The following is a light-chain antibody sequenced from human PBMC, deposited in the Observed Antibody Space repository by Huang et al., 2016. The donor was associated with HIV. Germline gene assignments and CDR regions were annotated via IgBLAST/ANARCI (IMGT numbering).Light chain of an antibody. J-gene: IGKJ4*01. CDR3: HQYNNWPLT. V-gene: IGKV3-15*01. CDR2: GAS. CDR1: QSVSSN. Sequence: EIVITQSSATLSVSPGARATLSCRASQSVSSNLAWYQQKPGQAPRLLIYGASTRATGIPARFSGSGSGTDFTLSISSLQSEDFAVYYCHQYNNWPLTFGGGTKVEIK.